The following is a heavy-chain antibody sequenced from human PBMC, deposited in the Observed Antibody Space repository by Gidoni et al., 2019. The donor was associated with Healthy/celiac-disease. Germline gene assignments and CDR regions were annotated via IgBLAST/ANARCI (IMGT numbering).Heavy chain of an antibody. V-gene: IGHV3-15*01. J-gene: IGHJ4*02. Sequence: EVQLVESGGGLVKQGGSRRRSGAASGVTFRHVGMSWVRQAPGNVLGCVGLIKRKTDGGTTYYAAPVKGRFPLSSVASKHTLYLQMNSLKTEDTAVYYCTTISCVFWSGYHLDYWGPVTLVTFSS. CDR2: IKRKTDGGTT. CDR3: TTISCVFWSGYHLDY. D-gene: IGHD3-3*01. CDR1: GVTFRHVG.